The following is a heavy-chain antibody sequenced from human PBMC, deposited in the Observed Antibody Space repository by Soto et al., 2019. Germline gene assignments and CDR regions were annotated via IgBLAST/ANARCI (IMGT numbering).Heavy chain of an antibody. V-gene: IGHV4-59*08. J-gene: IGHJ2*01. CDR1: GDFISSHY. Sequence: QVQLQESGPRLVKPSETLSLTCTVSGDFISSHYWSWIRQPPGKGLEWIGYVYYDGKTDSSPSLKSRVTISLDTSKNQISLSLTSVTAADTAVYYCARPKGIAPAVWYFDLWGRGTLDTVSS. CDR2: VYYDGKT. D-gene: IGHD2-15*01. CDR3: ARPKGIAPAVWYFDL.